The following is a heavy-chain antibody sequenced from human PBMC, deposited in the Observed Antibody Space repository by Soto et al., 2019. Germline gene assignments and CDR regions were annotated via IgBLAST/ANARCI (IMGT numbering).Heavy chain of an antibody. CDR1: GLTFSSYA. J-gene: IGHJ4*02. CDR3: YVGEIGYYFYY. CDR2: ISGSGGST. Sequence: GGSLRLSCAASGLTFSSYAMSWVRQAPGKGLEWVSAISGSGGSTYYADSVKGRFTISRDNSKNTRYLQMNSLRADDTAVYYLYVGEIGYYFYYWGQGTLVTVSS. D-gene: IGHD3-10*01. V-gene: IGHV3-23*01.